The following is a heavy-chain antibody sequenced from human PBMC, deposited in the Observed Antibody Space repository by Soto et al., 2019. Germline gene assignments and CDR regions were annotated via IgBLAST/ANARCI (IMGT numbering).Heavy chain of an antibody. D-gene: IGHD2-21*02. J-gene: IGHJ4*02. Sequence: ASVKVSCKASGDTFTTYYLHWGRQAPGQGLEWMGMIHPSGGGATYAQKFLGRLTLTRDTSTSTVFMELSSLRSDDTAVYYCARGGHITVVTASFDYWGQGTLVTRLL. CDR1: GDTFTTYY. CDR2: IHPSGGGA. V-gene: IGHV1-46*03. CDR3: ARGGHITVVTASFDY.